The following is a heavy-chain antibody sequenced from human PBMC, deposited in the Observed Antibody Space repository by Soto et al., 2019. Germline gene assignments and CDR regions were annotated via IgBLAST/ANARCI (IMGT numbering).Heavy chain of an antibody. Sequence: ASVKVSCKVSGYTLTELSMHWVRQAPGKGLEWMGGFDPEDGETIYAQKFQGRVTMTEDTSTDTAYMELSSLRSEDTAVYYCATLLWRDIVLVPAAMNYWGQGTLVTAPQ. D-gene: IGHD2-2*01. CDR1: GYTLTELS. CDR3: ATLLWRDIVLVPAAMNY. V-gene: IGHV1-24*01. J-gene: IGHJ4*02. CDR2: FDPEDGET.